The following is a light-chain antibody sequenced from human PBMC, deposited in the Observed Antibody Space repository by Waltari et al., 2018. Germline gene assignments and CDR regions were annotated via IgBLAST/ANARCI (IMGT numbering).Light chain of an antibody. CDR2: SAS. V-gene: IGKV3-15*01. Sequence: VMTQSPATLSVSPGERVTLSCRASQSVGNDLAWYQQRPGQSPRLLIYSASTRAIGIPARFSGSWSGTEFTLTISGMESDDFAVYYCQHYHDWPPGAFGPGTKVD. CDR3: QHYHDWPPGA. J-gene: IGKJ3*01. CDR1: QSVGND.